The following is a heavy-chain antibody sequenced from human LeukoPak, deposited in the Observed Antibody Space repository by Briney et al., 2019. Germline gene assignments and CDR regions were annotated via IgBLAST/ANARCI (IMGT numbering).Heavy chain of an antibody. J-gene: IGHJ1*01. CDR2: INHSGST. CDR1: GGSFSGYY. D-gene: IGHD6-13*01. Sequence: SETLSLTCAVYGGSFSGYYWSWIRQPPGKGLEWIGEINHSGSTNYNPSLKSRVTISVDTSKNQFSLKLSSVTAADTAVYYCARDSSTEYFQHWGQGTLVTVSS. V-gene: IGHV4-34*01. CDR3: ARDSSTEYFQH.